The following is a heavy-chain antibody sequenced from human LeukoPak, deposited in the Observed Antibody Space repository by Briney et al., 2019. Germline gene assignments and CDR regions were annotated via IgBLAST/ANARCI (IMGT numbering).Heavy chain of an antibody. CDR3: ARRVSSSSSGLDY. D-gene: IGHD6-6*01. Sequence: SETLSLTCAVSGYSISSGYYWGRIRQPPGKGLGWIGSIYHSGSTYYNPSLKSRVTISVDTSKNQFSLKLSSVTAADTAVYYCARRVSSSSSGLDYWGQGPVVTVSS. J-gene: IGHJ4*02. V-gene: IGHV4-38-2*01. CDR1: GYSISSGYY. CDR2: IYHSGST.